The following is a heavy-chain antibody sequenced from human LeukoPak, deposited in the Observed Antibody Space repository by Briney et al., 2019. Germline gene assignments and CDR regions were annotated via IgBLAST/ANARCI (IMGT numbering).Heavy chain of an antibody. CDR3: AKMSRGKSAGCNIDY. CDR1: GFTFSSYS. D-gene: IGHD3-16*01. V-gene: IGHV3-21*01. Sequence: GSLRLSCAASGFTFSSYSMNWVRQAPGKGLEWVSSISSSSSYIYYADSVKGRFTISRDNAKNSLYLQMNSLRAEDTAVYYWAKMSRGKSAGCNIDYLGQGTLVTVSS. CDR2: ISSSSSYI. J-gene: IGHJ4*02.